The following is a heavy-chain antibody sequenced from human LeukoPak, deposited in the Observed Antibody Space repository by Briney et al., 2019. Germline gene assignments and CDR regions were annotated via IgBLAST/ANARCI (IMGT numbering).Heavy chain of an antibody. Sequence: ASVKVSCKVSGYTLTELSMHWVRQAPGKGLEWMGGFDPEDGETIYAQKFQGRVTMTEDTSTDTAYMELSSLRSEDTAVYYCATLITIFGVVTDDAFDIWGQGTMVTVSS. D-gene: IGHD3-3*01. CDR2: FDPEDGET. CDR3: ATLITIFGVVTDDAFDI. CDR1: GYTLTELS. V-gene: IGHV1-24*01. J-gene: IGHJ3*02.